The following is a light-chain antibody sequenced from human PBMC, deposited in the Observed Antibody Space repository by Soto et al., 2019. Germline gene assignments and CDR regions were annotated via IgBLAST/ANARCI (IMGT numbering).Light chain of an antibody. V-gene: IGKV1-27*01. CDR2: WAS. CDR3: QQYYNTPLT. J-gene: IGKJ4*01. Sequence: DIQMTQSPSSLSASVGDRVTITCRASQGIRNDLGWYQQKPGQPPKLLIYWASTRESGVPDRFSGSGSGTDFTLTISSLQAEDVAVYYCQQYYNTPLTFGGGTKVDTK. CDR1: QGIRND.